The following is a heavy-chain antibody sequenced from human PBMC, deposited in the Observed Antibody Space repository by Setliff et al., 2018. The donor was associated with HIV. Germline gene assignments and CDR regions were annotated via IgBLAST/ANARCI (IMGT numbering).Heavy chain of an antibody. CDR3: AKQRYYDILTGYHAFDV. CDR1: GFTFSTYA. D-gene: IGHD3-9*01. CDR2: ISGSGYP. V-gene: IGHV3-23*01. Sequence: GSLRLSCVASGFTFSTYAINWVRLAPGKGLEWVSSISGSGYPYYADSVKGRFTISRDNSKNTLFLQMDSLRAEDTALYYCAKQRYYDILTGYHAFDVWGQGTMVTVSS. J-gene: IGHJ3*01.